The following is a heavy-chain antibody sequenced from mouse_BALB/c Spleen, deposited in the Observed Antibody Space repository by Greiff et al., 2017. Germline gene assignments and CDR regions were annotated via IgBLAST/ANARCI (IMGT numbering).Heavy chain of an antibody. CDR3: TPYYRYDRFAY. CDR2: IRLKSNNYAT. D-gene: IGHD2-14*01. Sequence: EVQLQQSGGGLVQPGGSMKLSCVASGFTFSNYWMNWVRQSPEKGLEWVAEIRLKSNNYATHYAESVKGRFTISRDDSKSSVYLQMNNLRAEDTGIYYCTPYYRYDRFAYWGQGTLVTVSA. CDR1: GFTFSNYW. V-gene: IGHV6-6*02. J-gene: IGHJ3*01.